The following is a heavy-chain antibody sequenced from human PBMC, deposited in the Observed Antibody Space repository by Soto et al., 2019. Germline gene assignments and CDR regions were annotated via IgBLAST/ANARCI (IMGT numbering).Heavy chain of an antibody. Sequence: EGSLSLCWAASRCTFSSGGMQWVRQAPGMGLEWVAVISYDGSNKYYADSVKGRFTISRGNSKNTLYLQMNSLRAEDTAVYYCAKDNHDILTGYYRFYYYYGMDVWGQGT. CDR1: RCTFSSGG. J-gene: IGHJ6*02. CDR2: ISYDGSNK. V-gene: IGHV3-30*18. D-gene: IGHD3-9*01. CDR3: AKDNHDILTGYYRFYYYYGMDV.